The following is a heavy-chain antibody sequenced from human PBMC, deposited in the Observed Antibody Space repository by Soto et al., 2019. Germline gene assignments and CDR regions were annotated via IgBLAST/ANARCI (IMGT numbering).Heavy chain of an antibody. D-gene: IGHD2-15*01. CDR2: ISYDEINK. V-gene: IGHV3-30*18. CDR3: AKGVVVTAKYCYQ. J-gene: IGHJ1*01. CDR1: GFTFSTYG. Sequence: QPGGSLRLSCAASGFTFSTYGMHWVRQAPGKGLEWVAVISYDEINKYYADSVKGRFTISRDNSKNTLYLQMNSLGPEDTALYYCAKGVVVTAKYCYQWGEGTLVTVSS.